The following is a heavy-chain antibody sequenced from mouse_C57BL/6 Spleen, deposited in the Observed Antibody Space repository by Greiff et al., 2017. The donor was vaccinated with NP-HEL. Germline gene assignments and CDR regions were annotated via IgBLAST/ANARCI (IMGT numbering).Heavy chain of an antibody. J-gene: IGHJ4*01. V-gene: IGHV1-66*01. CDR3: ARQGIYYGSSYGMDY. Sequence: QVQLKESGPELVKPGASVKISCKASGYSFTSYYIHWVKQRPGQGLEWIGWIYPGSGNTKYNEKFKGKATLTADTSSSTAYMQLSSLTSEDSAVYYCARQGIYYGSSYGMDYWGQGTSVTVSS. CDR2: IYPGSGNT. D-gene: IGHD1-1*01. CDR1: GYSFTSYY.